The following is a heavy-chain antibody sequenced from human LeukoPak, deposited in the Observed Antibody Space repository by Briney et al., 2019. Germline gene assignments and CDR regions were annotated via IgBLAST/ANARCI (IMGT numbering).Heavy chain of an antibody. V-gene: IGHV3-7*01. Sequence: GGSLRLSCAASGFTFSSYWMSWVRQAPGKGLEWVANIRQDGSEKYYVDSVKGRFTISRDNAKNSLYLQMNSLRAEDTAVYYCARDQFRYYYDSSGYGPSDYWGQGTLVTVSS. J-gene: IGHJ4*02. CDR1: GFTFSSYW. D-gene: IGHD3-22*01. CDR2: IRQDGSEK. CDR3: ARDQFRYYYDSSGYGPSDY.